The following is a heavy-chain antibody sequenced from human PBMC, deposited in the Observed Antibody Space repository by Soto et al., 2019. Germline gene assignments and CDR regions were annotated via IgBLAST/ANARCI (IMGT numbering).Heavy chain of an antibody. D-gene: IGHD4-17*01. J-gene: IGHJ3*02. CDR2: INPNSGGT. CDR1: GYTFTGYY. Sequence: ASVKVSCKASGYTFTGYYMHWVRQAPGQGLEWMGWINPNSGGTNYAQKFQGWVTMTRDTSISTAYMELSRLRSDDTAVYYCAIHDYGDYGYAFDIWGQGTMVTVSS. V-gene: IGHV1-2*04. CDR3: AIHDYGDYGYAFDI.